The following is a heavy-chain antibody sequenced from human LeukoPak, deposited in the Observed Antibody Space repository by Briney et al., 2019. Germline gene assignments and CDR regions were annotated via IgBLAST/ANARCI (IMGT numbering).Heavy chain of an antibody. V-gene: IGHV5-51*01. J-gene: IGHJ4*02. CDR3: ARGSGSYRSHFDY. Sequence: GESLKISCKGSVYSFTSYWIAWLRQTPGKGLEWMGIIYPGGLDTRYSPSFQGQVTISADKSISTAYLQWSSLKASDSAMYYCARGSGSYRSHFDYWGQGTLVTVSS. CDR1: VYSFTSYW. D-gene: IGHD1-26*01. CDR2: IYPGGLDT.